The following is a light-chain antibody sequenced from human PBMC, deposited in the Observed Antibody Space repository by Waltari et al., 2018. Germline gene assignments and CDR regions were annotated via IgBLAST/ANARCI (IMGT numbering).Light chain of an antibody. V-gene: IGKV3-11*01. J-gene: IGKJ1*01. CDR3: QQRDNWPWT. CDR1: QSVSTS. Sequence: DIVLTQSPATVSLSPGERATLSCRTSQSVSTSVAWYHQKPGQPPRLLIADASNRASGISDRITASGSGLDFTLTISSLEPEDVGVYYCQQRDNWPWTFGQGTKVEIK. CDR2: DAS.